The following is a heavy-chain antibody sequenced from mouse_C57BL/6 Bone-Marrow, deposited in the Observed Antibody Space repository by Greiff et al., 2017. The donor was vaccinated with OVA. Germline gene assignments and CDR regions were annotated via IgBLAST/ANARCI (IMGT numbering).Heavy chain of an antibody. CDR2: IYPGDGDT. CDR3: ARRVGSSYEDY. J-gene: IGHJ2*01. D-gene: IGHD1-1*01. Sequence: LQESGASVKISCKASGYAFSSYWMNWVKQRPGKGLEWIGQIYPGDGDTNYNGKFKGKATLTADKSSSTAYMQLSSLTSEDSAVYFCARRVGSSYEDYWGQGTTLTVSS. CDR1: GYAFSSYW. V-gene: IGHV1-80*01.